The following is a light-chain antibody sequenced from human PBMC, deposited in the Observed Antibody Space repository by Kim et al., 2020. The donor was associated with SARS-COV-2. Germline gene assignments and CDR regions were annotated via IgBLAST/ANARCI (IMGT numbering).Light chain of an antibody. CDR2: RDF. CDR3: QVWDSNNDDRV. CDR1: GIGGKS. V-gene: IGLV3-21*04. J-gene: IGLJ3*02. Sequence: PGKTAGIMCGGGGIGGKSVTWYQQRPGQAPILVIYRDFDRPGGVPARFSGANSANTATLIIRGVEAGDEADYYCQVWDSNNDDRVFGGGTRLTVL.